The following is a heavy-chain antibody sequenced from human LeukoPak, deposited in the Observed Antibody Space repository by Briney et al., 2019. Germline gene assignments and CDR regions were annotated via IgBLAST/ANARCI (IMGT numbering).Heavy chain of an antibody. CDR1: GFTFSSYA. Sequence: GGSLRLSCAASGFTFSSYAMSWVRQAPVKGLEWVSAISGSGGSTYYADSVKGRFTISRDNSKNTLYLQMNSLRAEDTAVYYCAKDKKDSYGGDFDYWGQGTLVTVSS. D-gene: IGHD5-18*01. J-gene: IGHJ4*02. V-gene: IGHV3-23*01. CDR3: AKDKKDSYGGDFDY. CDR2: ISGSGGST.